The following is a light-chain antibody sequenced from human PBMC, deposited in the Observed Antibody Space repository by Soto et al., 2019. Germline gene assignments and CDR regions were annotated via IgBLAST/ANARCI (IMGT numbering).Light chain of an antibody. CDR3: QQYIDWPRT. Sequence: EIVMAQSPATLSVSPGEGATLSCRASQSVRGNLAWYQQKPGQAPRLLIYGESTRASGIPTRFSGAGSGAEFTLTISSLQSEDSAVYFCQQYIDWPRTFGGGTRVEIK. CDR2: GES. V-gene: IGKV3D-15*01. CDR1: QSVRGN. J-gene: IGKJ4*01.